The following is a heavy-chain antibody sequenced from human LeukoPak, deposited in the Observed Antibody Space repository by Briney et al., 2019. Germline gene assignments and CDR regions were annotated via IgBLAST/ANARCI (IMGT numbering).Heavy chain of an antibody. CDR3: ARGDCSSTSCYTQFDY. V-gene: IGHV4-31*03. CDR2: IYYSGST. D-gene: IGHD2-2*02. CDR1: GGSISSGGYS. Sequence: SQTLSLTCTVSGGSISSGGYSWSWLRQHPGKGLEWIGYIYYSGSTYYNPSLKSRVTISVDTSKNQFSLKLSSVTAADTAVYYCARGDCSSTSCYTQFDYWGQGTLVTVSS. J-gene: IGHJ4*02.